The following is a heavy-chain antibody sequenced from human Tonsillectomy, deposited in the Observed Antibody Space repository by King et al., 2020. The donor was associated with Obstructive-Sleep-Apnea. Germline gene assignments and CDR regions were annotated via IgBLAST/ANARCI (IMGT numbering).Heavy chain of an antibody. J-gene: IGHJ4*02. CDR2: IYYSGST. CDR3: ARGGHEKYYYDSSGLPFDY. CDR1: GGSISSSSYY. V-gene: IGHV4-39*01. Sequence: QLQESGPGLVKPSETLSLTCTVSGGSISSSSYYWGWIRQPPGKGLEWIGSIYYSGSTYYNPSLKSRVTISVDTSKNQFPLKLSSVTAADKAVYYCARGGHEKYYYDSSGLPFDYWGQGTLVTVSS. D-gene: IGHD3-22*01.